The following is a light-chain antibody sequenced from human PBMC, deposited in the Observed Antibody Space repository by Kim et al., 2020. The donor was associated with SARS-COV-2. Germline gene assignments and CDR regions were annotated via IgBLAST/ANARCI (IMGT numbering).Light chain of an antibody. V-gene: IGKV1-5*03. Sequence: AFVGDSATLSCRASEGISSWLAWYQQKPGKAPKLLIYKASSLESGVPSRFSGSGSGTEFTLTISSLQPDDFATYYCQQCYSYPISFGQGTRLEIK. CDR2: KAS. CDR3: QQCYSYPIS. CDR1: EGISSW. J-gene: IGKJ5*01.